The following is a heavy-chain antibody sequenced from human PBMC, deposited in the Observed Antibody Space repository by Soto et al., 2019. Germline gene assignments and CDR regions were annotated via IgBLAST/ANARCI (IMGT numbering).Heavy chain of an antibody. V-gene: IGHV4-39*01. CDR3: ARHPFLRITMVRGVPSGAFDI. CDR1: GGSISSSSYY. Sequence: SETLSLTCTVSGGSISSSSYYWGWIRQPPGKGLEWIGSIYYSGSTYYNPSLKSRVTISVDTSKIQFSLKLSSVTAADTAVYYCARHPFLRITMVRGVPSGAFDIWGQGTMVTVSS. D-gene: IGHD3-10*01. CDR2: IYYSGST. J-gene: IGHJ3*02.